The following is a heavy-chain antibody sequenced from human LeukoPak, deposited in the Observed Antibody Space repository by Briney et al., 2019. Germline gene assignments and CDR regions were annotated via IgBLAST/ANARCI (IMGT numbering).Heavy chain of an antibody. CDR2: IKQDGSEK. D-gene: IGHD3-9*01. V-gene: IGHV3-7*01. CDR1: GFTFSNYW. J-gene: IGHJ4*02. CDR3: ARDYDILTGYHASFDY. Sequence: PGGSLRLSCAASGFTFSNYWMSWVRQAPGKGLEWVANIKQDGSEKYYVDSVRGRFTISRDNAKNSLSLQMNSLRAEDTAVYYCARDYDILTGYHASFDYWGQGTLVTVSS.